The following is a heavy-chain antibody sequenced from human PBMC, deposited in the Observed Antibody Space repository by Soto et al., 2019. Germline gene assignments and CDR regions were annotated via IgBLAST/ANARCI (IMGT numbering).Heavy chain of an antibody. CDR2: INPSGGST. Sequence: ASVKVSCKASGYTFTSYYMHWVRLAPGQGLEWMGIINPSGGSTSYAQKFQGRVTMTRDTSTSTVYMELSSLRSEDTAVYYCARDHRDEGYFSSTSCYNYYYSGRDFAGQGTTVPVPS. V-gene: IGHV1-46*03. CDR3: ARDHRDEGYFSSTSCYNYYYSGRDF. J-gene: IGHJ6*02. D-gene: IGHD2-2*01. CDR1: GYTFTSYY.